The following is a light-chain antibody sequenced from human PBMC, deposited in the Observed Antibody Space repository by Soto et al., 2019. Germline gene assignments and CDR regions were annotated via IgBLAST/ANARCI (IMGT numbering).Light chain of an antibody. CDR1: QSTSIY. J-gene: IGKJ2*01. Sequence: DIQMTQSPSSLSAYVGDRVTITCRAGQSTSIYVNWYQQKPGKAPKLLIYAASSLQSGVPSRFSGSESGTDFTLTISSLQPEDFANYYCQQSYSTPYTFGQGTKLEIK. V-gene: IGKV1-39*01. CDR3: QQSYSTPYT. CDR2: AAS.